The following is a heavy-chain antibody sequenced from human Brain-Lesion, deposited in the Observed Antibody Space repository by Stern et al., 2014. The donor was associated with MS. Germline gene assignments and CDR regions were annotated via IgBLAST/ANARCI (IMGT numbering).Heavy chain of an antibody. J-gene: IGHJ4*02. CDR2: FDTEDGEP. CDR3: ATLSPGAGGNYYRHFDY. V-gene: IGHV1-24*01. Sequence: MQLVESGAEVKKPGASVKVSCKVSGYTLTELSMHWVRQAPRKGLEWMGGFDTEDGEPIYAQKFQGRVTMTEDTSTDTAYMELSSLRSEDTAVYYCATLSPGAGGNYYRHFDYWGQGTLVTVSS. CDR1: GYTLTELS. D-gene: IGHD1-26*01.